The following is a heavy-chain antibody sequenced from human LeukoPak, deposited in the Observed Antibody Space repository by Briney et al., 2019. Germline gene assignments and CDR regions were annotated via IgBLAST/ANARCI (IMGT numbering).Heavy chain of an antibody. Sequence: PSETLSLTCGVSGGSIRSTNWWSWVRQPPGQGLEWIGEISLTGETNYNPSLNGRVTMSLDGSRNQLSLTLTSVTAADTAIYYCSRESGAFCPFGHWGQGTLV. CDR1: GGSIRSTNW. J-gene: IGHJ4*02. V-gene: IGHV4-4*02. CDR2: ISLTGET. CDR3: SRESGAFCPFGH. D-gene: IGHD1-26*01.